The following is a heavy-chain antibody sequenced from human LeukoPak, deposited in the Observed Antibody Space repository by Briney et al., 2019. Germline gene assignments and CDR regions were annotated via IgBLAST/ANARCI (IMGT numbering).Heavy chain of an antibody. Sequence: ASVKVSCKASGYTFTCHALHWVRQAPGQRLEWMGWINAGNGNTKYSQKFQGRVTIITDTSASTAYMELSSLKSEDTAVYFCARCGVLGDFDYWGQGTLVAVSS. V-gene: IGHV1-3*01. CDR3: ARCGVLGDFDY. CDR1: GYTFTCHA. D-gene: IGHD3-10*02. CDR2: INAGNGNT. J-gene: IGHJ4*02.